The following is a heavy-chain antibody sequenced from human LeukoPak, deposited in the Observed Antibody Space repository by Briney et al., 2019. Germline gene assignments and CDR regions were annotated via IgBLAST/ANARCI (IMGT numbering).Heavy chain of an antibody. Sequence: ASVKVSCKAPGYTFTSYYMHWVRQAPGQGLEWMGIINPSGGSTSYAQKFQGRVTMTTDTSTSTAYMELRSLRSDDTAVHYCALASSSSGGFDYWGQGTLVIVSS. CDR3: ALASSSSGGFDY. J-gene: IGHJ4*02. V-gene: IGHV1-46*01. CDR1: GYTFTSYY. D-gene: IGHD6-6*01. CDR2: INPSGGST.